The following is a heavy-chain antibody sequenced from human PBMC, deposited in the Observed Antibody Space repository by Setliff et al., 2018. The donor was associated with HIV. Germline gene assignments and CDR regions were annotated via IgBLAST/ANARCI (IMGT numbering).Heavy chain of an antibody. D-gene: IGHD1-26*01. CDR2: IYHTGKT. J-gene: IGHJ5*02. Sequence: SETLSLTCTVSGDPIFIGGYYWSWIRQHPGGGLEWIGYIYHTGKTYYNPSLQSRIIISLDMSQNQFSLKLSSVTAADTAVYYCAKEGNSVDNWLDPWGPGTLGTVSS. CDR1: GDPIFIGGYY. V-gene: IGHV4-31*02. CDR3: AKEGNSVDNWLDP.